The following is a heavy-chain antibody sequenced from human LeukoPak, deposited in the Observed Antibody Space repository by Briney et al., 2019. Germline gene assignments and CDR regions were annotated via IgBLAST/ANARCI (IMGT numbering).Heavy chain of an antibody. D-gene: IGHD4-17*01. Sequence: GGSLRLSCAASGFTFSGSAMHWVRQASGKGLEWVGRIRSKANSYATEYAASVKGRFTISRDDSKNTAYLQMNSLKTEDTAVYYCTRTPYDYGDYVSPLDYWGQGTLVTVSS. J-gene: IGHJ4*02. CDR2: IRSKANSYAT. V-gene: IGHV3-73*01. CDR1: GFTFSGSA. CDR3: TRTPYDYGDYVSPLDY.